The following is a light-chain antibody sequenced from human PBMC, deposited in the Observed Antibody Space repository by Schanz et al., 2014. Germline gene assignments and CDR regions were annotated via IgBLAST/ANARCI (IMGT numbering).Light chain of an antibody. CDR3: GAWDTSLGGV. Sequence: QSVLTQPPSVSAAPGQKVSISCSGSSSNIGNDFVSWYQQFPGTAPKLLIYDNNKRPSGIPVRFSASKSGTTTTLDITGLQTGDEADYYCGAWDTSLGGVFGGGTKLTVL. CDR2: DNN. J-gene: IGLJ3*02. CDR1: SSNIGNDF. V-gene: IGLV1-51*01.